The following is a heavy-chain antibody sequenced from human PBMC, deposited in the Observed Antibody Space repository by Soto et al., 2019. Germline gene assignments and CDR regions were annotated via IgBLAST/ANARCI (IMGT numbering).Heavy chain of an antibody. D-gene: IGHD2-15*01. Sequence: GGSLRLSCAASGFTFSSYDMHWVRQATGKGLEWVSAIGTAGDTYYPGSVKGRFTISRENAKNSLYLQMNSLRAGDTAVYYCARGGGYCSGGSCAQYNWFDPWGQGTLVTVSS. CDR1: GFTFSSYD. V-gene: IGHV3-13*01. J-gene: IGHJ5*02. CDR2: IGTAGDT. CDR3: ARGGGYCSGGSCAQYNWFDP.